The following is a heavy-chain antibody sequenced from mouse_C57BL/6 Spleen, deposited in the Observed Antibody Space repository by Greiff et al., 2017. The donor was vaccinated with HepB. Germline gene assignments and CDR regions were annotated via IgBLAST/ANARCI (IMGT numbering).Heavy chain of an antibody. CDR2: IDPSDSYT. D-gene: IGHD2-4*01. J-gene: IGHJ4*01. Sequence: QVQLQQPGAELVKPGASVKLSCKASGYTFTSYWMQWVKQRPGQGLEWIGEIDPSDSYTNYNQKFKGKATLTVDTSSSTAYMQLSSLTSEDSAVYYCARRVYDYGGGYYYAMDYWGQGTSVTVSS. V-gene: IGHV1-50*01. CDR3: ARRVYDYGGGYYYAMDY. CDR1: GYTFTSYW.